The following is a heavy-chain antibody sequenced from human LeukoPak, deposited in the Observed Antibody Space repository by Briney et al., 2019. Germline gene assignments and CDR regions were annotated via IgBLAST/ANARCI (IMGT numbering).Heavy chain of an antibody. D-gene: IGHD3-3*01. CDR3: ARDLHYDFWSGYSYYFDY. CDR1: GFTFSSCW. CDR2: IKQDGSEK. V-gene: IGHV3-7*01. J-gene: IGHJ4*02. Sequence: GGSLRLSCAASGFTFSSCWMSWVRQAPGKGLEWVANIKQDGSEKYYVDSVKGRFTISRDNAKNSLYLQMNSLRAEDTAVYYCARDLHYDFWSGYSYYFDYWGQGTLVTVSS.